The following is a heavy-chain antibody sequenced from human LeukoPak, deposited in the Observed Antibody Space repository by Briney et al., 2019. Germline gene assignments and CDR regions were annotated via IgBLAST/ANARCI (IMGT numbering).Heavy chain of an antibody. D-gene: IGHD3-10*01. J-gene: IGHJ4*02. CDR3: AKDGELWFGLIDY. CDR1: GFTFSSYA. CDR2: MSGSGGST. Sequence: GGSLRLSCAASGFTFSSYAMSWVRQAPGKELEWVSSMSGSGGSTYYADSVKGRFTISRDDSKNTLYLQMNSLRAEDTAVYYCAKDGELWFGLIDYWGQGTLVTVSS. V-gene: IGHV3-23*01.